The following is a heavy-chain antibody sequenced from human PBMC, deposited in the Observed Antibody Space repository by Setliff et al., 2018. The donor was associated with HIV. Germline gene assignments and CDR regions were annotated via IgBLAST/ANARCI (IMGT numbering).Heavy chain of an antibody. D-gene: IGHD6-19*01. V-gene: IGHV4-38-2*01. CDR3: ARTRTIAVGGPPPDWYFDL. CDR2: IYHSGNT. CDR1: GPYSISSGVD. J-gene: IGHJ2*01. Sequence: PSENLSLTCAVSGPYSISSGVDWGWIRQPPGKRLEGIGNIYHSGNTYYNPSLKRRVTISVDTSKNQFSLKLRSVTAAETAVYYCARTRTIAVGGPPPDWYFDLWGRGTLVTVSS.